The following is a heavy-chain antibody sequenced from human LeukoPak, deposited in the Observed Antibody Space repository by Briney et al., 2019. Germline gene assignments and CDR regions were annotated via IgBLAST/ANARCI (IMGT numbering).Heavy chain of an antibody. CDR2: IYTSGST. J-gene: IGHJ4*02. CDR1: GGSISSGSYY. V-gene: IGHV4-61*02. Sequence: PSQTLSLTCTVSGGSISSGSYYWSWIRQPAGKGLEWIGRIYTSGSTNYNPSLKSRVTISVDTSKNQFSLKLSSVTAADTAVYYCARDLYDFGGAYFDYWGQGTLVTVSS. CDR3: ARDLYDFGGAYFDY. D-gene: IGHD3-3*01.